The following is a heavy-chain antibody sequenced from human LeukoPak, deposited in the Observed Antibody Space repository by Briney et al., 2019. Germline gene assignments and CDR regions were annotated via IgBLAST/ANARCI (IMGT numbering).Heavy chain of an antibody. D-gene: IGHD4-17*01. CDR3: ARATVTTLPDP. J-gene: IGHJ5*02. V-gene: IGHV4-59*01. CDR2: IYYSGST. CDR1: GGSISSYY. Sequence: SETLSLTCTVSGGSISSYYWSWIRQPPGKGLEWIGYIYYSGSTNYNPSLKSRVTISVDTSKNQFSLKLSSVTAADTAVYYCARATVTTLPDPWGQGTLVTVSS.